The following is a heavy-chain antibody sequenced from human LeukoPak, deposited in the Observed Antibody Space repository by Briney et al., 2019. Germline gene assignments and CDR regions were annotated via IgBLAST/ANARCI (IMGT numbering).Heavy chain of an antibody. D-gene: IGHD2-2*01. Sequence: SETLSLTCTVSGGSISDNYWSWARQPPGKGLEWIWYIYYSGSANYNPSLSSRVTISVDTSKNQFSLKLNSVPAAATAVYYCARDGGCGSSTGCYPDAFQIWGQGTMVTVSS. J-gene: IGHJ3*02. CDR1: GGSISDNY. CDR2: IYYSGSA. CDR3: ARDGGCGSSTGCYPDAFQI. V-gene: IGHV4-59*01.